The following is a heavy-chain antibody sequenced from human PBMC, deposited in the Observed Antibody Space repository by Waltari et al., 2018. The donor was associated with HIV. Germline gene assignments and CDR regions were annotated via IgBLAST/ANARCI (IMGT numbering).Heavy chain of an antibody. D-gene: IGHD3-3*01. CDR3: AKSTYYDDNTDRWFDP. V-gene: IGHV1-18*01. CDR1: GYIFTNFG. CDR2: VSTQNENN. Sequence: VQLLQSGAEVKEPGASVRVPCKASGYIFTNFGISWVRQTPGQGREWMGWVSTQNENNKYAPKLNGRVTMTADTSTNTAYMELRSLISDDSAMYYCAKSTYYDDNTDRWFDPWGQGTLVTVSS. J-gene: IGHJ5*02.